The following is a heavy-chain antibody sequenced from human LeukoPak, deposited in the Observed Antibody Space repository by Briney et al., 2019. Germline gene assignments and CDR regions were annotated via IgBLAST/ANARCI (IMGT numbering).Heavy chain of an antibody. CDR3: ARGTSDFWSRYYFDY. CDR1: GGSISSGSYY. J-gene: IGHJ4*02. Sequence: PSETLSLTCTVSGGSISSGSYYWSWIRQPAGKGLEWIGRIYTSGSTNYDPSLKSRVTMSVDTSKNQFSLKLSSVTAADTAVYYCARGTSDFWSRYYFDYWGQGTLVTVSS. V-gene: IGHV4-61*02. CDR2: IYTSGST. D-gene: IGHD3-3*01.